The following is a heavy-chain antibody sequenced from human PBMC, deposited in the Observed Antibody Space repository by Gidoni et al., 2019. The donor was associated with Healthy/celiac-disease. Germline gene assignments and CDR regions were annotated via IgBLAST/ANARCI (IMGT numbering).Heavy chain of an antibody. D-gene: IGHD1-26*01. Sequence: EVQLVESGGGVVRPGGSLRLSCAAPGFTFDDYGMSWVRQAPGKGLGWGLGINWNGGSTGYASSLKGRFTISRDNAKNSLYLQMNSLRAEDTALYHCAGGGGSYGTYDYWGQGTLVTVSS. CDR2: INWNGGST. V-gene: IGHV3-20*01. CDR1: GFTFDDYG. J-gene: IGHJ4*02. CDR3: AGGGGSYGTYDY.